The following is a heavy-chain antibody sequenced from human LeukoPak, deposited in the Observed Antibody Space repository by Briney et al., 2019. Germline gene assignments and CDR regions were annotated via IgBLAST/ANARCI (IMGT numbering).Heavy chain of an antibody. D-gene: IGHD3-16*01. J-gene: IGHJ6*03. V-gene: IGHV4-4*09. CDR2: IYTSGST. CDR3: ARHGGSSADYYYYYYMDV. Sequence: SETLSLTCTVSGGSISSYYLSWIRQPPGKGLEWIGYIYTSGSTNYNPSLKSRVTISVDTSKNQFSLKLSSVTAADTAVYYCARHGGSSADYYYYYYMDVWGKGTTVTVSS. CDR1: GGSISSYY.